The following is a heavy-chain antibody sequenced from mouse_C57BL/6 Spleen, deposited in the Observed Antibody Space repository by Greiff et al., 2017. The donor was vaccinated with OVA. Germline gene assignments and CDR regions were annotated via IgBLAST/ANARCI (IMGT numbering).Heavy chain of an antibody. V-gene: IGHV14-1*01. CDR1: GFNIKDYY. Sequence: EVKLMESGAELVRPGASVKLSCTASGFNIKDYYMHWVKQRPEQGLEWIGRIDPEDGDTEYDPKFQGKATMTADTSSNTAYLQLSSLTAEDTAVYYCTTRSSVVHYYAMDYWGQGASVTVS. J-gene: IGHJ4*01. CDR2: IDPEDGDT. CDR3: TTRSSVVHYYAMDY. D-gene: IGHD1-1*01.